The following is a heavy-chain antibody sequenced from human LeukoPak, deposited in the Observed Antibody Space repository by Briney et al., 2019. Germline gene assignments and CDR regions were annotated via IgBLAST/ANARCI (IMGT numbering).Heavy chain of an antibody. CDR1: GYTFTSYA. CDR2: TNTNTGNP. V-gene: IGHV7-4-1*02. D-gene: IGHD6-19*01. CDR3: ARDGAREQWLVFDY. Sequence: ASVKVSCKASGYTFTSYAMNWVRQAPGQGLEWMGWTNTNTGNPTYAQGFTGRFVFSLDTSVSTAYLQISSLKAEDTAVYYCARDGAREQWLVFDYWGQGTLVTVSS. J-gene: IGHJ4*02.